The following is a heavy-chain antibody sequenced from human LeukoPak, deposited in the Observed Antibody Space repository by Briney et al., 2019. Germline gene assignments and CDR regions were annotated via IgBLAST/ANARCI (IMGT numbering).Heavy chain of an antibody. J-gene: IGHJ1*01. CDR1: GFTFSSNW. CDR3: ASPYCSSTTCYPRTFHR. D-gene: IGHD2-2*01. CDR2: IKQDGSEK. V-gene: IGHV3-7*01. Sequence: GGSLRLSCAASGFTFSSNWMSWVRQAPGKGLEWVANIKQDGSEKYYVDSVKGRFTISRDNAKNSLYLQMNSLRAEDTAVYYCASPYCSSTTCYPRTFHRWGQGTPVTVSS.